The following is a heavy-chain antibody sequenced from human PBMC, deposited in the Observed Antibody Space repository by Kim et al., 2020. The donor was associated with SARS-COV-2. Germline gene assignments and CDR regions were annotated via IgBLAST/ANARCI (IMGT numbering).Heavy chain of an antibody. Sequence: SETLSLTCAVYGGSFSGYYWSWIRQPPGKGLEWIGEINHSGSNNYNPSLKSRVIISVDTYKNQFSLTLSCVTAADTAVYYCASLAGYSSSQRPSHFDYCGQGTLVTVSS. CDR1: GGSFSGYY. CDR3: ASLAGYSSSQRPSHFDY. CDR2: INHSGSN. J-gene: IGHJ4*02. D-gene: IGHD6-13*01. V-gene: IGHV4-34*01.